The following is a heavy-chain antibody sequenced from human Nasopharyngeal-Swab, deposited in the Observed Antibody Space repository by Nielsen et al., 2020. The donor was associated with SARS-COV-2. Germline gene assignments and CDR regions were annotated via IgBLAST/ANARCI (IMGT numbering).Heavy chain of an antibody. CDR2: IYYSGST. D-gene: IGHD3-16*02. CDR1: GGSISSGGYY. V-gene: IGHV4-31*03. CDR3: ARGLGGVIVIAFDY. Sequence: LRLSCTVSGGSISSGGYYWSWIRQHPGKGLEWIGNIYYSGSTYYKSSLKSRVTISVDTSKNQFSLKLSSVTAADTAVYHCARGLGGVIVIAFDYWGQGTLVTVSS. J-gene: IGHJ4*02.